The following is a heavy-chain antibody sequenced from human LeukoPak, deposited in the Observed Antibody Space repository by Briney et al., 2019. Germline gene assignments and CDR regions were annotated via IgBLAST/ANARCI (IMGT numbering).Heavy chain of an antibody. V-gene: IGHV3-30*18. J-gene: IGHJ6*04. D-gene: IGHD2-15*01. CDR2: ISYDGSNK. CDR1: GFTFSSYA. Sequence: GGSLRLSCAASGFTFSSYAMSWVRQAPGKGLERVAVISYDGSNKYYADSVKGRFTISRDNSKNTLYLQMNSLRAEDTAVYYCAKDGYCSGGSCYPRGYYYGMDVWGKGTTVTVSS. CDR3: AKDGYCSGGSCYPRGYYYGMDV.